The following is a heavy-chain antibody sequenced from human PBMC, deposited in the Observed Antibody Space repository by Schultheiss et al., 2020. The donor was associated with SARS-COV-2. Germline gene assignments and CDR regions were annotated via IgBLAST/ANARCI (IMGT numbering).Heavy chain of an antibody. Sequence: GGSPRLSCAASGFTFSNYSMNWVRQAPGKGLEWVSSITSSGSYMYYADSVKGRFTISRDNAKNTLYLQMSSLRAEDTAVYYCVKGSGSTSFYYYGMDVWGQGTTVTVSS. V-gene: IGHV3-21*01. J-gene: IGHJ6*02. D-gene: IGHD3-10*01. CDR1: GFTFSNYS. CDR2: ITSSGSYM. CDR3: VKGSGSTSFYYYGMDV.